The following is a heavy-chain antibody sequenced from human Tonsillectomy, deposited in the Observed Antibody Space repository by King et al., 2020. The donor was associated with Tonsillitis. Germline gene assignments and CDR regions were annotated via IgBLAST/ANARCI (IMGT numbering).Heavy chain of an antibody. D-gene: IGHD3-10*01. CDR3: TRDLIGYDAFDI. V-gene: IGHV1-2*02. CDR2: INPDGGRT. J-gene: IGHJ3*02. CDR1: GYIFTDYY. Sequence: VQLVESGAEVKKPGASVKVSCKASGYIFTDYYIHWVRQTPGQGLEWMGRINPDGGRTTYAQRFQGRVAMTTDTSIKTASMELSRLTSDDTAVYYCTRDLIGYDAFDIWGQGTMVFVSS.